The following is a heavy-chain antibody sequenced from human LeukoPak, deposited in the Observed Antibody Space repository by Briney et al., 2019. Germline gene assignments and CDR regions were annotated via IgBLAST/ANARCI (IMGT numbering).Heavy chain of an antibody. Sequence: GGSLRLSCAPSGFTFSSYAMSWVRHAPGEGLEWGSGINWNGGSTGYADSVKGRFTISRDNAKNSLYLQMNSLRAEDTALYYCARLGTRYCTSTSCHSQFDFWGQGTLVTVSS. V-gene: IGHV3-20*04. D-gene: IGHD2-2*01. J-gene: IGHJ4*02. CDR1: GFTFSSYA. CDR2: INWNGGST. CDR3: ARLGTRYCTSTSCHSQFDF.